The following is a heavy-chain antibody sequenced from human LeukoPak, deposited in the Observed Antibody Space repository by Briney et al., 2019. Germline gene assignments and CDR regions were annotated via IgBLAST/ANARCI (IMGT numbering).Heavy chain of an antibody. CDR1: GGTFSSYA. Sequence: SVKVSCKASGGTFSSYAISWVRQAPGQGLEWMGGIIPIFGTANYAQKFQGRVAITTDESTSTAYMELSSLRSEDTAVYYCAREAYYDSSGYYSGWFDPWGQGTLVTVSS. CDR2: IIPIFGTA. V-gene: IGHV1-69*05. CDR3: AREAYYDSSGYYSGWFDP. D-gene: IGHD3-22*01. J-gene: IGHJ5*02.